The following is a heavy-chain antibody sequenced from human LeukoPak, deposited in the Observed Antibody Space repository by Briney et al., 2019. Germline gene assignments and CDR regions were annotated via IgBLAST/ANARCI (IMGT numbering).Heavy chain of an antibody. CDR3: ARAHSSSWYLNFDY. CDR2: ISSSSSTI. V-gene: IGHV3-48*04. J-gene: IGHJ4*02. D-gene: IGHD6-13*01. Sequence: GGSLRLSCAASGFTFSSYSMNWVRQAPGKGLEWVSYISSSSSTIYYADSVKGRFTISRDNAKNSLYLQMNSLRAEDTAVYYCARAHSSSWYLNFDYWGQGTLVTVSS. CDR1: GFTFSSYS.